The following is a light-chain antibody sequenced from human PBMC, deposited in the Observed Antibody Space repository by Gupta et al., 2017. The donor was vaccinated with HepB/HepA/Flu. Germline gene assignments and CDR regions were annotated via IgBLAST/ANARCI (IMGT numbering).Light chain of an antibody. Sequence: QSVLTQPSSVSGSLGQSITVSCTGTSSDIGGYNFVSWYRQLPGTAPQIVIFDVNNQPSGVSDRFSGSKSGNTASLTISGLQAEDEADYYCSSYTGGDTVFVFGTGTTVTV. CDR1: SSDIGGYNF. J-gene: IGLJ1*01. CDR3: SSYTGGDTVFV. V-gene: IGLV2-14*03. CDR2: DVN.